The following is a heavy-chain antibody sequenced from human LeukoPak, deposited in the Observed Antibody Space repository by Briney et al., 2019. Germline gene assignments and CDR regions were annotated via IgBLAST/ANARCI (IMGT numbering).Heavy chain of an antibody. V-gene: IGHV3-30*04. CDR1: GFTFSTYA. CDR3: ARPIGYSNSWPPHDP. J-gene: IGHJ5*02. CDR2: ISYDGINK. Sequence: GGSLRLSCAASGFTFSTYAMHWVRQAPGKGLEWVAVISYDGINKHYADSVKGRFTISRDNSKNTLYLQMNSLRTEDTAVYYCARPIGYSNSWPPHDPWGQGILVTVSP. D-gene: IGHD6-13*01.